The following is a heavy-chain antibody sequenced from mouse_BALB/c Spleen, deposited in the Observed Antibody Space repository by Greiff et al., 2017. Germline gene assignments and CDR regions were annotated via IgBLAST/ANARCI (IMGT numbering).Heavy chain of an antibody. CDR3: ARGSTMIYYYAMDY. Sequence: EVQGVESGGGLVKPGGSLKLSCAASGFTFSSYAMSWVRQSPEKRLDWVAEISSGGSYTYYPDTVTGRFTISRDNAKNTLYLEMSSQRSEDTAMYYCARGSTMIYYYAMDYWGQGTSVTVSS. CDR1: GFTFSSYA. J-gene: IGHJ4*01. CDR2: ISSGGSYT. D-gene: IGHD2-4*01. V-gene: IGHV5-9-4*01.